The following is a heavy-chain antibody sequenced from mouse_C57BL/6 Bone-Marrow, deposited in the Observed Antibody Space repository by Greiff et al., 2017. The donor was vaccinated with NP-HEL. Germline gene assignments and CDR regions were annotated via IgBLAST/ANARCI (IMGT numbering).Heavy chain of an antibody. Sequence: QVQLQQSGAELARPGASVKLSCKASGYTFTSYGISWVKQRTGQGLEWIGEIYPRSGNTYYNEKFKGKATLTADKSSSTEYMELRSLTSEDSEVYFCARLLRYPWYFDVWGTGTTVTVSS. V-gene: IGHV1-81*01. CDR3: ARLLRYPWYFDV. J-gene: IGHJ1*03. CDR2: IYPRSGNT. D-gene: IGHD1-1*01. CDR1: GYTFTSYG.